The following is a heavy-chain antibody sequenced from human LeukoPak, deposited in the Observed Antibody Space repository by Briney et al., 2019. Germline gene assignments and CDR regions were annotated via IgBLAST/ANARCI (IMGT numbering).Heavy chain of an antibody. CDR2: IYSGGST. Sequence: PGGSLRLSCAASGFTVSSNYMSWVRQAPGKGLEWVSVIYSGGSTYYADSVKGRFTIFRDNSKNTLYLQMNSLRAEDTAVYYCARDSDSSGPSGYWGQGTLVTVSS. CDR3: ARDSDSSGPSGY. CDR1: GFTVSSNY. D-gene: IGHD6-19*01. J-gene: IGHJ4*02. V-gene: IGHV3-66*01.